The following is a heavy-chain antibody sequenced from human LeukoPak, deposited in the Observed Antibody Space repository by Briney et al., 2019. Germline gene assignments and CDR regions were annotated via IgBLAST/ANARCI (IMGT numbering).Heavy chain of an antibody. CDR2: IKDDGSDK. CDR1: GFTFSSAW. V-gene: IGHV3-7*01. CDR3: ADLGSRD. Sequence: GGALRLSCAAPGFTFSSAWMTWGRQAPGKGLEWVATIKDDGSDKYYVDSVKGRFTISRDNAKKSLWLQMNSLRVEDTAMYYCADLGSRDWGQGTLVTVSS. D-gene: IGHD3-16*01. J-gene: IGHJ4*02.